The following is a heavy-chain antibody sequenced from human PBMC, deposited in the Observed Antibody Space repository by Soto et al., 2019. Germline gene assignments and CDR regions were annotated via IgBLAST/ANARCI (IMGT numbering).Heavy chain of an antibody. CDR3: PRWAAAGFDY. V-gene: IGHV2-26*01. Sequence: QVTLKESGPVLVKPTETLTLTCTVSGFSLSNARMGVSWIRQPPEKALQLLAHIFSTDEKSYSTSLNNRLTTSKDTSKSQVDLTMTHMDPVDTATSYCPRWAAAGFDYWGQGTLVTVSS. CDR1: GFSLSNARMG. D-gene: IGHD6-13*01. J-gene: IGHJ4*02. CDR2: IFSTDEK.